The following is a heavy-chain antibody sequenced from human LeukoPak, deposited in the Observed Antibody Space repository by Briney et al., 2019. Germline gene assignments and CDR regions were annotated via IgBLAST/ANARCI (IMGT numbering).Heavy chain of an antibody. CDR1: GYTFTSYY. CDR2: ISAYNGNT. Sequence: ASVKVSCKASGYTFTSYYMHWVRQAPGQGLEWMGWISAYNGNTNYAQKLQGRVTMTTDTSTSTAYMELRSLRSDDTAVYYCARGSSSFFFFDYWGQGTLVTVSS. V-gene: IGHV1-18*04. D-gene: IGHD6-6*01. J-gene: IGHJ4*02. CDR3: ARGSSSFFFFDY.